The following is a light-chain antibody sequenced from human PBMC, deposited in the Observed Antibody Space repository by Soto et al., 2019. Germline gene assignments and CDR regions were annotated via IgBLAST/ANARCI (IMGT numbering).Light chain of an antibody. Sequence: EIVMTQSPATLSVSPGERATLSCRASQGVSNNLAWYQQQPGQPPRLLIYGASTRATGIPARFSGDGAGTEFTLTISSLQSEDFAVYYCQQYNNWPRTFGQGTKVDIK. CDR3: QQYNNWPRT. V-gene: IGKV3-15*01. J-gene: IGKJ1*01. CDR1: QGVSNN. CDR2: GAS.